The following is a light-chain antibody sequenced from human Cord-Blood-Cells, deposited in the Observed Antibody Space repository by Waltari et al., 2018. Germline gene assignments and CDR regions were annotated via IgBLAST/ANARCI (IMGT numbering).Light chain of an antibody. Sequence: VIWMTQSPSLLSAPTEDTVTTSCRMSQGIRGYLAWYQQKPGKTPELLIYAASTLQSGVPSRFSGSGSGTDFTLTISCLQSEDFATYYCQQYYSFPPTFGQGTKVEIK. V-gene: IGKV1D-8*01. CDR2: AAS. CDR1: QGIRGY. J-gene: IGKJ1*01. CDR3: QQYYSFPPT.